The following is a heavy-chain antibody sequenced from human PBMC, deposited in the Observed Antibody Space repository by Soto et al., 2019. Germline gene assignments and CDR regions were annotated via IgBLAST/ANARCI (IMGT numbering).Heavy chain of an antibody. CDR1: GFTFSSYG. CDR3: AKDWHDYGDYSYWYFDL. CDR2: ISYDGSNK. D-gene: IGHD4-17*01. Sequence: QVQLVESGGGVVQPGRSLRLSCAASGFTFSSYGMHWVRQAPGKGLEWVAVISYDGSNKYYADSVKGRFTISRDNSKNTLYLQMNSLRAEDTAVYYCAKDWHDYGDYSYWYFDLWGRGTLVTVSS. J-gene: IGHJ2*01. V-gene: IGHV3-30*18.